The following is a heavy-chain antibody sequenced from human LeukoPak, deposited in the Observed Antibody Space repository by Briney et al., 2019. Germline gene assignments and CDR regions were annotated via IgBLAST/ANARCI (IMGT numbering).Heavy chain of an antibody. J-gene: IGHJ4*02. CDR1: GFTFSSYG. D-gene: IGHD6-13*01. CDR2: ISSSSSTI. Sequence: PGGSLRLSCAASGFTFSSYGMHWVRQAPGKGLEWVSYISSSSSTIYYADSVKGRFTISRDNAKNSLYLQMNSLRAEDTAVYYCARGRLAAAGVFDYWGQGTLVTVSS. V-gene: IGHV3-48*01. CDR3: ARGRLAAAGVFDY.